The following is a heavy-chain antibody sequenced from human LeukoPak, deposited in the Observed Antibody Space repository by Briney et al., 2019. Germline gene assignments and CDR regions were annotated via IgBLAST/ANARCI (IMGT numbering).Heavy chain of an antibody. CDR3: ARGDFPLAYCGGDCKAFDI. CDR1: GYTFTGYY. J-gene: IGHJ3*02. CDR2: INPNSGGT. Sequence: ASVKVSCKASGYTFTGYYMHWVRQAPGQGLEWMGWINPNSGGTNYAQKFQGRVTMTRDTSISTAYMELSRLRSDDTAVYYCARGDFPLAYCGGDCKAFDIWGQGTMVIVSS. D-gene: IGHD2-21*02. V-gene: IGHV1-2*02.